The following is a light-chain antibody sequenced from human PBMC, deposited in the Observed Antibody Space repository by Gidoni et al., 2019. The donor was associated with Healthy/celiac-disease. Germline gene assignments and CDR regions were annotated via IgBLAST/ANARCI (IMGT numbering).Light chain of an antibody. CDR1: QSISSW. CDR2: KAS. V-gene: IGKV1-5*03. J-gene: IGKJ1*01. Sequence: DIQMTQSPSTLSASLGDRVTITCRAGQSISSWLAWYQQKPGKAPKLLIYKASSLESGVPSRFSGSGSGTEFTLTISSLQPDDFATYSCQQYNSFWTFGQGTKVEIK. CDR3: QQYNSFWT.